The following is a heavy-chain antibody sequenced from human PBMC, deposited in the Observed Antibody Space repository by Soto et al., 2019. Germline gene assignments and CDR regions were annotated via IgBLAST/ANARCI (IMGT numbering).Heavy chain of an antibody. Sequence: SETLSLTCAVSGGALISGGYSFICIRQPPWKGLEWIGNIYHSGSTYYNPSLKSRVTISVDRSKNQFSLKLSSMTAADTAVYYCARLSGPAIYYYAMDVWGQGTTVTVSS. CDR1: GGALISGGYS. CDR2: IYHSGST. V-gene: IGHV4-30-2*01. CDR3: ARLSGPAIYYYAMDV. D-gene: IGHD3-10*01. J-gene: IGHJ6*02.